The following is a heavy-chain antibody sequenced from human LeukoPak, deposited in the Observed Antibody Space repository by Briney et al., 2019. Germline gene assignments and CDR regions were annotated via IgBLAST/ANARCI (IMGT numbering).Heavy chain of an antibody. CDR1: GFTFSSYW. Sequence: GGSLRLSCAASGFTFSSYWMHWVRQAPGKGLVWVSRINSDGSSTSYADSVKGRFTISRDNAKNTLYLQMNSLRAEDTAVYYCALNPRWYYFDYWGQGTLVTVSS. CDR3: ALNPRWYYFDY. V-gene: IGHV3-74*01. J-gene: IGHJ4*02. D-gene: IGHD6-13*01. CDR2: INSDGSST.